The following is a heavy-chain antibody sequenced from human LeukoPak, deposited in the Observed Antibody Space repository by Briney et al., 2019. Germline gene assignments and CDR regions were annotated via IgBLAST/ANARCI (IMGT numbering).Heavy chain of an antibody. CDR1: GGSFSGYY. V-gene: IGHV4-34*01. J-gene: IGHJ4*02. D-gene: IGHD3-3*01. Sequence: SETLSLTCAVYGGSFSGYYWSWIRQPPGKGLEWIGEINHSGSTNSNPSLKSRVTISVVTSRNQFSLKLSSVTAPDTAVYYCARSSTIFGHFDYWGQGTLVAVSS. CDR2: INHSGST. CDR3: ARSSTIFGHFDY.